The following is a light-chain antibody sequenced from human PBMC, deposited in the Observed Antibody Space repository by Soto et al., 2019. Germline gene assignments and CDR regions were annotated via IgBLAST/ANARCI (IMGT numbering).Light chain of an antibody. CDR2: GAL. CDR3: QQYETWPPRFT. V-gene: IGKV3-15*01. CDR1: QSVSTN. J-gene: IGKJ3*01. Sequence: EIVLTQTPATLSVSPGERATLSCRASQSVSTNLAWYQQKPGQAPRLLIYGALSRATGVPARFSGSGFATEFTLTISSLQSEDFAVYYCQQYETWPPRFTFGPGTKVDIK.